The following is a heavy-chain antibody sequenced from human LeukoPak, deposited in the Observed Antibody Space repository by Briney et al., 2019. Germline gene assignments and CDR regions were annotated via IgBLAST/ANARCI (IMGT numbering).Heavy chain of an antibody. CDR1: GGSFSGYY. CDR2: INHSGST. Sequence: SETLSLTCAVYGGSFSGYYWSWIRQPPGKGLEWIGEINHSGSTNYNPSLKSRDTISVDTSKNQFSLKLSSVTAADTAVYYCARGRGVRGSLDYWGQGTLVTVSS. J-gene: IGHJ4*02. CDR3: ARGRGVRGSLDY. V-gene: IGHV4-34*01. D-gene: IGHD3-10*01.